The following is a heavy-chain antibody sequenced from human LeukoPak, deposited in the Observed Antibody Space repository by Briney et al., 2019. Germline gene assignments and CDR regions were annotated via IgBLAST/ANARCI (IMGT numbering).Heavy chain of an antibody. CDR1: GTTFSSYG. V-gene: IGHV3-30*18. CDR2: ISYDGSNK. J-gene: IGHJ4*02. D-gene: IGHD3-22*01. Sequence: QPGGSLRLSCAASGTTFSSYGMHWVRQAPGKGLEWVAVISYDGSNKYYADSVKGRFTISRDNSKNTLYLQMNSLRAEDTAVYYCAKSYSSSGYPWHFDYWGQGTLVTVSS. CDR3: AKSYSSSGYPWHFDY.